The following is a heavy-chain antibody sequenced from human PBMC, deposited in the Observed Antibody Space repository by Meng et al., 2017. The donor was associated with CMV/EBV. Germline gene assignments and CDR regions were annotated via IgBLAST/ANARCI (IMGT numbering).Heavy chain of an antibody. D-gene: IGHD2-2*01. Sequence: GESLKISCAASEIAFSSYAMNWVRLPPGKGLEWVSGISGRGDNTHYADSVKGRFTISRDNSRNTLFLQMTSLRAEDTALYYCAREAQLLRNNYYYYGMDVWGQGTTVTVSS. CDR1: EIAFSSYA. J-gene: IGHJ6*02. CDR2: ISGRGDNT. CDR3: AREAQLLRNNYYYYGMDV. V-gene: IGHV3-23*01.